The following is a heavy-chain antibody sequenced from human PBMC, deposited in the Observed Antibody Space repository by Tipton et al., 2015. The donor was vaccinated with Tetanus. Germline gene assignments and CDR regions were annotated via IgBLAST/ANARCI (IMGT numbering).Heavy chain of an antibody. V-gene: IGHV4-39*07. CDR2: INYYGTT. CDR1: GGSVSSSTYY. CDR3: ARGRTLNDFWTDSGYYFDH. Sequence: TLSLTCTVSGGSVSSSTYYWVWIRQPPGRGLQWIGNINYYGTTYYSPSLESRVTISVDTSKNQFSLKLTSVTAADTAVYYCARGRTLNDFWTDSGYYFDHWGQGTLVTVSS. J-gene: IGHJ4*02. D-gene: IGHD3/OR15-3a*01.